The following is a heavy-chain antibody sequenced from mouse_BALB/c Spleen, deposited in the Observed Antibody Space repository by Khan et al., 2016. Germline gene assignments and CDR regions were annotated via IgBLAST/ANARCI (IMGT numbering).Heavy chain of an antibody. CDR2: ISYSGNT. CDR3: ARSNRNDAWFAY. V-gene: IGHV3-8*02. CDR1: GDSITSGY. Sequence: EVKLLESGPSLAKPSQTLSLTCSVTGDSITSGYWNWIRKFPGNSLEYMGYISYSGNTYYNPFLKSRISITRDTSKNQHYLQLISVTTEDTATYYCARSNRNDAWFAYWGQGTLVTVSA. J-gene: IGHJ3*01. D-gene: IGHD2-14*01.